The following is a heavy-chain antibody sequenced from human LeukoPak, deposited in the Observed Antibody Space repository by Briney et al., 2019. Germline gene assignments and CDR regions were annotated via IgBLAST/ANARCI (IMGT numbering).Heavy chain of an antibody. D-gene: IGHD5-24*01. J-gene: IGHJ3*02. CDR1: GGSISSYY. V-gene: IGHV4-59*08. CDR2: MYYSGSS. CDR3: ARLRELATLHNAFDI. Sequence: SSETLSLTCTVSGGSISSYYWYWIRQPPGQGLEWIGYMYYSGSSNDNPSLKSRVTISVDTSKNQFSLKLSSVTAADTAVYYCARLRELATLHNAFDIWGQGKMVTVSS.